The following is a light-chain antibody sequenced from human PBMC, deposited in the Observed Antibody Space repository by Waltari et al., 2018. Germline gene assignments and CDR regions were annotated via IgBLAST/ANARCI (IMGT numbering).Light chain of an antibody. CDR1: SSDVGSYNL. Sequence: QSALTQPASVSGSPGQSITISCTGTSSDVGSYNLVPWYPQHPGKAPKLIIYEVSKRPSGVSNRFSGSKSGNTASLTISGLQAEDEADYYCCSYAGSSTLVVFGGGTKLTVL. CDR3: CSYAGSSTLVV. J-gene: IGLJ2*01. CDR2: EVS. V-gene: IGLV2-23*02.